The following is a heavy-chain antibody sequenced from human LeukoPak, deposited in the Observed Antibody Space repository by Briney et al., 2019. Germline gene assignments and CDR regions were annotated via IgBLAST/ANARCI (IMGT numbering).Heavy chain of an antibody. V-gene: IGHV3-20*04. Sequence: GGSLRLSCAASGFTFDDFGMSWVRQAPGKGLEWVSGINWNGGSAGYADSVKGRFTISRDNAKNSLYLQMNSLRAEDTALYYCARSPLYGSGTFGLGQHYWGQGTLVTVSS. D-gene: IGHD3-10*01. CDR1: GFTFDDFG. CDR3: ARSPLYGSGTFGLGQHY. CDR2: INWNGGSA. J-gene: IGHJ4*02.